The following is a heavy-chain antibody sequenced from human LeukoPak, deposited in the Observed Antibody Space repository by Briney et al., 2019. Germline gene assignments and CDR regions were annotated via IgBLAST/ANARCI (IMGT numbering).Heavy chain of an antibody. Sequence: PGGSLRLSCAASGFTFSSYAMHWVRQAPGKGLEWVAVISYDGSNKYYADSVKGRFTISRDNSKNTLYLQMNSLRAEDTAVYYCARAAGISSNGEMWGQGTLVTVSS. D-gene: IGHD3-10*01. CDR2: ISYDGSNK. V-gene: IGHV3-30*04. J-gene: IGHJ4*02. CDR1: GFTFSSYA. CDR3: ARAAGISSNGEM.